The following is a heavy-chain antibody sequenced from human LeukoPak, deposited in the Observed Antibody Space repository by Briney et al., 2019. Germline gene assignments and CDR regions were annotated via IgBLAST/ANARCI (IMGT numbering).Heavy chain of an antibody. CDR1: GFIFSNYG. J-gene: IGHJ4*02. CDR3: AKDLYPRDFWSGYFDY. CDR2: ISASGSAT. Sequence: PGGSLRLSCAASGFIFSNYGMNWVRQAPGKGLEWVAAISASGSATTYADSVRGRFTISRDNSKSTTYLQMNSLRAEDTAVFYCAKDLYPRDFWSGYFDYRGQGIPVTVSS. D-gene: IGHD3-3*01. V-gene: IGHV3-23*01.